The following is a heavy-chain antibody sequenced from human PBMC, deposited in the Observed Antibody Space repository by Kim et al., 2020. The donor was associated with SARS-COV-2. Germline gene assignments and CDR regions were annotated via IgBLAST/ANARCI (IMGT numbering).Heavy chain of an antibody. Sequence: GGSLRLSCAASGFTFSSYAMSWVRQAPGKGLEWVSAISGSGGSTYYADSVKGRFTISRDNSKNTLYLQMNSLRAEDTAVYYCAKRTGSSSWYGIFDYWGQGTLVTVSS. CDR1: GFTFSSYA. J-gene: IGHJ4*02. V-gene: IGHV3-23*01. CDR2: ISGSGGST. CDR3: AKRTGSSSWYGIFDY. D-gene: IGHD6-13*01.